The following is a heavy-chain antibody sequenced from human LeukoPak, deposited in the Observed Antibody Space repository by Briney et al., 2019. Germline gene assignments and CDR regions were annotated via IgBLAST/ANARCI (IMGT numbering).Heavy chain of an antibody. J-gene: IGHJ6*03. CDR2: ISSSGSTI. CDR3: ARLDSSSWYDYYYYYMDV. V-gene: IGHV3-11*01. D-gene: IGHD6-13*01. Sequence: GGSLRLSCAASGFTFSDYYMSWIRQAPGKGLEWVSYISSSGSTIYYADSVKGRFTISRDNAKNSLYLQMNSLRAEDTAVYYCARLDSSSWYDYYYYYMDVWGKGTTVTISS. CDR1: GFTFSDYY.